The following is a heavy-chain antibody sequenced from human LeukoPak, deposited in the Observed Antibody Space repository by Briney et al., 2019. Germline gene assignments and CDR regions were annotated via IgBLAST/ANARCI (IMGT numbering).Heavy chain of an antibody. D-gene: IGHD3-3*01. CDR1: GGTVSSYA. CDR2: IIPILGIA. J-gene: IGHJ4*02. Sequence: SVKVSCKASGGTVSSYAISWVRQAPGQGLEWMGRIIPILGIANYAQKFHGRVTITADKSTSTAYIELSSLRSEDTAVYYCARERYYDFWTGYSIDYWGQGTLVTVSS. CDR3: ARERYYDFWTGYSIDY. V-gene: IGHV1-69*04.